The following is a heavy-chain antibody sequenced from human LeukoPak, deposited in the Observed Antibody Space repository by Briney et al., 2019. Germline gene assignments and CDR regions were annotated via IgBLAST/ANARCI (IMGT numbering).Heavy chain of an antibody. D-gene: IGHD3-10*01. CDR2: ISSSGGAT. CDR3: ARAAMVRGVDYFDY. J-gene: IGHJ4*02. Sequence: GGSLRLSCAASGFTFSSYSMSWARQAPGKGLERVSVISSSGGATYYADSVKGRFTISRDNSKNTLYLQMNSLRAEDTAIYYCARAAMVRGVDYFDYWGQGTLVTVSS. V-gene: IGHV3-23*01. CDR1: GFTFSSYS.